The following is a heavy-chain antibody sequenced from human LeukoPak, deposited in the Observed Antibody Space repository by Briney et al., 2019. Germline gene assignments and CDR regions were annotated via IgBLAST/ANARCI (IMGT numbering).Heavy chain of an antibody. Sequence: SESQSLTCTVSGGSISSNSYSWGWIRQPPGKGLEWIGNFYYSAYHPSLKSRVTISVDTSKNQFSLNLSSVTAADTAVYYCARFPIFGAVIYVFDIWGQGTMVTVSS. J-gene: IGHJ3*02. CDR1: GGSISSNSYS. CDR2: FYYSA. D-gene: IGHD3-3*01. V-gene: IGHV4-39*07. CDR3: ARFPIFGAVIYVFDI.